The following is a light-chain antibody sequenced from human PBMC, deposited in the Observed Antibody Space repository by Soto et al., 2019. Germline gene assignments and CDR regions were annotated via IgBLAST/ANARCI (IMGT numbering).Light chain of an antibody. Sequence: QSALTQPASVSGSPGQSITISCTGTSSDVGGYNYVSLYQHHPGKAPKLMIYDVRHRPSGVYNRFAGSTSGNAAPLTISGLPADDEADYYCRSDTSSSTPYVFGTGTKVTVL. V-gene: IGLV2-14*03. CDR1: SSDVGGYNY. CDR3: RSDTSSSTPYV. J-gene: IGLJ1*01. CDR2: DVR.